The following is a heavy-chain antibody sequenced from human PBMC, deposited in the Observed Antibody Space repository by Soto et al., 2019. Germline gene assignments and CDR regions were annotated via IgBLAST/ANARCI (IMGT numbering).Heavy chain of an antibody. J-gene: IGHJ4*02. V-gene: IGHV3-30*18. CDR2: ISYDGSNK. D-gene: IGHD1-1*01. CDR3: AKEDLTGKKNTMLRGFDY. Sequence: PVGSLRLSCAASGFTFSSYGMHWVRQAPGKGLEWVAVISYDGSNKYYADSVKGRFTISRDNSKNTLYLQMNSLRAEDTAVYYCAKEDLTGKKNTMLRGFDYCGQGTLVTVSS. CDR1: GFTFSSYG.